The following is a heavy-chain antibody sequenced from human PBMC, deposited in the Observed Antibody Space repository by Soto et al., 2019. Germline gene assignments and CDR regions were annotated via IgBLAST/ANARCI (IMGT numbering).Heavy chain of an antibody. CDR1: GYSFTSYW. D-gene: IGHD3-10*01. J-gene: IGHJ6*02. CDR2: IYPGDSDT. V-gene: IGHV5-51*01. Sequence: GESLKISCKGSGYSFTSYWIGWVRQMPGKGLEWMGIIYPGDSDTRYSPSFQGQVTISADKSISTAYLQWSSLKASDTAMYYCARDSRPWRAFDYMAGNYYFYGMDMWGQGTTVKASS. CDR3: ARDSRPWRAFDYMAGNYYFYGMDM.